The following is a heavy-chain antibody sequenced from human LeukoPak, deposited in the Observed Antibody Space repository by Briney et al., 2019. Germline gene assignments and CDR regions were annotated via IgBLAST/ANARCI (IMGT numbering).Heavy chain of an antibody. J-gene: IGHJ6*02. CDR2: IYTSGST. V-gene: IGHV4-4*07. D-gene: IGHD5-12*01. CDR3: ARDLGSGYDPLYYYYGMDV. Sequence: SETLSLTCAVYGGSFSGYYWSWIRQPAGKGLEWIGRIYTSGSTNYNPSLKSRVTMSVDTSKNQFSLKLSSVTAADTAVYYCARDLGSGYDPLYYYYGMDVWGQGTTVTVSS. CDR1: GGSFSGYY.